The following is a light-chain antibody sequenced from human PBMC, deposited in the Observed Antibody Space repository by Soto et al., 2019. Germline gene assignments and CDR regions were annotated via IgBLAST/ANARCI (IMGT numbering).Light chain of an antibody. CDR2: DAS. CDR1: QSVGSY. Sequence: EIVFTQSPATLSLSPGERATLSCRASQSVGSYLAWYQQKPGQAPRLLIYDASNRATGIPARFSGSGSGTDFTLTISSLEPDDFAVYYCQQRSDWPSTFGGGTKLQIK. V-gene: IGKV3-11*01. CDR3: QQRSDWPST. J-gene: IGKJ4*01.